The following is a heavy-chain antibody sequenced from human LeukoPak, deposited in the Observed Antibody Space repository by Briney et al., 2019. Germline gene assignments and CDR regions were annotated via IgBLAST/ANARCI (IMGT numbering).Heavy chain of an antibody. CDR2: IRSKVENETT. CDR1: GFTFTAAS. Sequence: GGSLRLSCATSGFTFTAASMSWVRQAPGKGLEWIGLIRSKVENETTEYAATVKGRFSISRDDSKATLYLEMKSLKVDDTGVYYCTTGNHWGQGTLVTV. V-gene: IGHV3-15*05. J-gene: IGHJ1*01. CDR3: TTGNH.